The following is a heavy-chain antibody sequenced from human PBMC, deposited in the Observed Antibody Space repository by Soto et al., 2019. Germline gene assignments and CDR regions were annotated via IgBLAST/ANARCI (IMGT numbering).Heavy chain of an antibody. D-gene: IGHD3-9*01. Sequence: GSLRLSCTASGFTFGDYAMSWFRQAPGKGLEWVGFIRSKAYGGTTEYAASVKGRFTISRDDSKSIAYLQMNSLKTEDTAVYYCTRAPGGHFDWLLPDYWGQGTLVTVSS. J-gene: IGHJ4*02. CDR3: TRAPGGHFDWLLPDY. CDR1: GFTFGDYA. CDR2: IRSKAYGGTT. V-gene: IGHV3-49*03.